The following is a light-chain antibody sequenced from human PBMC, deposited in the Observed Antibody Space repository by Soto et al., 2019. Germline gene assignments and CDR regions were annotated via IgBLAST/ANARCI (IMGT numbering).Light chain of an antibody. CDR1: QSVSSY. CDR2: DAS. CDR3: QQRSNWPWT. J-gene: IGKJ1*01. V-gene: IGKV3-11*01. Sequence: IVLTQSPATLSFTPMEMVTLPFRASQSVSSYLAWYQQKPGQAPRLLIYDASNRATGIPARFSGSGSGTDFTLTISSLEPEDFAVYYCQQRSNWPWTFGQGTKVDIK.